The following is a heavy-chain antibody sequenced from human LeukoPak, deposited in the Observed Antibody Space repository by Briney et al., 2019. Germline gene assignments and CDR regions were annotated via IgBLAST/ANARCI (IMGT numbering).Heavy chain of an antibody. Sequence: GGSLRLSCAASGFTVSSNYMSWVRQAPGKGLEWVPVIYSGGSTYYADSVKGRFTISRDNSKNTLYLQMNSLRAEDTAVYYCAGPWELDIYYGMDVWGQGTTVTVSS. CDR3: AGPWELDIYYGMDV. CDR2: IYSGGST. CDR1: GFTVSSNY. D-gene: IGHD3-10*01. V-gene: IGHV3-66*01. J-gene: IGHJ6*02.